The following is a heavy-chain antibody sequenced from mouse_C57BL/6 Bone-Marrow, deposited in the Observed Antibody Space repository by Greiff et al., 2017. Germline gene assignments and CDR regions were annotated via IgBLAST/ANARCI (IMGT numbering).Heavy chain of an antibody. CDR2: IYPGSGNT. CDR3: ASAYYSSSFAY. V-gene: IGHV1-66*01. CDR1: GYSFTSYY. D-gene: IGHD2-5*01. J-gene: IGHJ3*01. Sequence: QVQLQQSGPELVKPGASVKISCKASGYSFTSYYIHWVKQRPGQGLEWIGWIYPGSGNTKYNEKFKGKATLTADTSSSTAYMQLSSLTSEDSAVYYCASAYYSSSFAYWGQGTLVTVSA.